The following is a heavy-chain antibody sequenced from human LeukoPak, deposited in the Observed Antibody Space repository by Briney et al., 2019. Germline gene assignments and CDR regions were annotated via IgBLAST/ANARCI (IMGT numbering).Heavy chain of an antibody. Sequence: GASVKVSCKASGYTFTSYGISWVRQAPGQGLEWMGWISAYNGNTNYAQKLQGRVTMTTDTSTSTAYMELRSQRSDDTAVYYCASFPYPYSSSPNWFDPWGQGTLVTVSS. D-gene: IGHD6-13*01. V-gene: IGHV1-18*01. J-gene: IGHJ5*02. CDR2: ISAYNGNT. CDR3: ASFPYPYSSSPNWFDP. CDR1: GYTFTSYG.